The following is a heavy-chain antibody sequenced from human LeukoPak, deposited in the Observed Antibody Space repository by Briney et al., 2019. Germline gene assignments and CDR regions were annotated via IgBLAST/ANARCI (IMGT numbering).Heavy chain of an antibody. J-gene: IGHJ4*02. CDR3: ARASVYSSSWYRGWNYFDY. V-gene: IGHV4-59*11. Sequence: SETLSLTCTVSGGSISSHYWSWIRQPPGKGLEWIGYIYYSGSTNYNPSLKSRVTISVDTSKNQFSLKLSSVTAADTAVYYCARASVYSSSWYRGWNYFDYWGQGTLVTVSS. CDR2: IYYSGST. D-gene: IGHD6-13*01. CDR1: GGSISSHY.